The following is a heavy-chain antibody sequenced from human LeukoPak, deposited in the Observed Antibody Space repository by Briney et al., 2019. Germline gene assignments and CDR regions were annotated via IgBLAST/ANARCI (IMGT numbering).Heavy chain of an antibody. J-gene: IGHJ3*02. CDR1: GGTFSSYA. D-gene: IGHD6-13*01. Sequence: SVKVSCKASGGTFSSYAISWVRQAPGQGLEWMGGIIPIFGTAKYAQKFQGRVTITTDESTNTAYMELSSLRSEDTAVYYCARAGSSYDAFDIWGQGTMVTVSS. CDR3: ARAGSSYDAFDI. CDR2: IIPIFGTA. V-gene: IGHV1-69*05.